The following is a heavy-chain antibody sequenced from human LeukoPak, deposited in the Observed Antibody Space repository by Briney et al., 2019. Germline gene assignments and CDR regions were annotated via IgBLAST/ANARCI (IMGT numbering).Heavy chain of an antibody. D-gene: IGHD6-19*01. J-gene: IGHJ4*02. CDR1: GFTFSSYS. Sequence: GGSLRLSCAASGFTFSSYSMNWVRQAPGKGLEWVSYISSSSSTIYYADSVKGRFTISRDNAKNSLYLQMNSLRAEDTAVYYCARRSSSGFSYWGQGTLVTVSS. CDR3: ARRSSSGFSY. V-gene: IGHV3-48*01. CDR2: ISSSSSTI.